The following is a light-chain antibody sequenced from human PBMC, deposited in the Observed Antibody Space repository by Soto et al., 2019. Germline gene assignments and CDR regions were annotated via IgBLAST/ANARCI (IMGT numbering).Light chain of an antibody. CDR2: SLS. V-gene: IGKV2-40*01. CDR3: MHRKAFPWT. CDR1: QSLLDSDNGNTY. Sequence: DIVMTQTPLSLPVSPGEPASISCRSSQSLLDSDNGNTYLDWFQQRPGQSPQLLIYSLSYRASGVPDRFSGSGSRTDFTLKISRVEDDAFGVYYCMHRKAFPWTFGQGTKVEIK. J-gene: IGKJ1*01.